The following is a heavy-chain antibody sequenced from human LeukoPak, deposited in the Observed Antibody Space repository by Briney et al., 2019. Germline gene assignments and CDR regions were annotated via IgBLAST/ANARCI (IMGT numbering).Heavy chain of an antibody. CDR2: IIPIFGTA. CDR1: GFTFTNYG. CDR3: ARAFLYGPFDY. J-gene: IGHJ4*02. V-gene: IGHV1-69*05. D-gene: IGHD2-2*02. Sequence: ASVKVSCKASGFTFTNYGFGWVRQAPGQGLEWMGGIIPIFGTANYAQKFQGRVTITTDESTSTAYMELSSLRSEDTAVYYCARAFLYGPFDYWGQGTLVTVSS.